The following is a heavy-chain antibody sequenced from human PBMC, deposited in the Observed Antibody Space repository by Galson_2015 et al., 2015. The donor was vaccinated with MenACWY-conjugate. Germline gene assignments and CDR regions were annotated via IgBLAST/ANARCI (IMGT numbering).Heavy chain of an antibody. Sequence: SLRLSCAASGFTFSNYWMHWVRQGPGKGLGWLSRIDNDGNRITYADSVKGRFTISGDNAKNTLYLQINSVRADDTAVYYCSRGGEAKLIIVGGISDIWGQGTTVTVSS. J-gene: IGHJ3*02. CDR2: IDNDGNRI. V-gene: IGHV3-74*01. D-gene: IGHD1-26*01. CDR1: GFTFSNYW. CDR3: SRGGEAKLIIVGGISDI.